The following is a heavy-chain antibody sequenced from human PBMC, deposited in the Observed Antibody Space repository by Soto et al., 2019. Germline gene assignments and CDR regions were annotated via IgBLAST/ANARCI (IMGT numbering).Heavy chain of an antibody. D-gene: IGHD2-15*01. V-gene: IGHV3-23*01. CDR1: GFPFSTYA. J-gene: IGHJ5*02. CDR3: ARDFRPGLIVPTKSGFDP. Sequence: EVQLLESGGGLVQRGGSLRLSCEASGFPFSTYAMTWVGQVPGKGLEWVSTTSNGGNTEFAESVRGRFTVFRDNSKNTIYLQMSSLRDEDSAIYFCARDFRPGLIVPTKSGFDPWGQGTPVTVSS. CDR2: TSNGGNT.